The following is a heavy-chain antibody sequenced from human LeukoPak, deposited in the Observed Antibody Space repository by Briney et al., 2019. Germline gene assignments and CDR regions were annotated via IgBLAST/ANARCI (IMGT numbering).Heavy chain of an antibody. CDR2: INSDGSYT. CDR1: GFTFSTHW. J-gene: IGHJ4*02. Sequence: GGSLRLSCTASGFTFSTHWMYWVRQVPGKGLVGVSRINSDGSYTSYADSVKGRFTISRDNAKNSLYLQMNSLRAEDMALYYCAKSKYLGGSYDYWGQGTLVTVSA. CDR3: AKSKYLGGSYDY. V-gene: IGHV3-74*01. D-gene: IGHD3-10*01.